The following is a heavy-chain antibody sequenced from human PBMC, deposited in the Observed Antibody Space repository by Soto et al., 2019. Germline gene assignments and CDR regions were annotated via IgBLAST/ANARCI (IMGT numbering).Heavy chain of an antibody. D-gene: IGHD1-7*01. CDR3: ASRDPGTSVDY. V-gene: IGHV4-4*02. CDR2: IHRTGST. J-gene: IGHJ4*02. Sequence: QVQLQESGPGLVKPSGTLSLTCAVSGGSFTSNNWWTWVRQPPGQGLAWIGEIHRTGSTNYNPSLKSRVTISLDKSENQFSLKVTSLTAADTAVYYCASRDPGTSVDYWGQGTLVTVSS. CDR1: GGSFTSNNW.